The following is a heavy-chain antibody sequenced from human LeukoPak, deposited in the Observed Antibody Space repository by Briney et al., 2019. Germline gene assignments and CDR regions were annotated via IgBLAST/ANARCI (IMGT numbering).Heavy chain of an antibody. V-gene: IGHV1-69*05. CDR1: GGTFSSYA. J-gene: IGHJ4*02. D-gene: IGHD1-1*01. Sequence: ASVKVSCKASGGTFSSYAISWVRQAPGQGLEWMGRIIPIFGTANCAQKFQGRVTITTDESTSTAYMELSSLRSEDTAVYYCARGGYVGYYFDYWGQGTLVTVSS. CDR3: ARGGYVGYYFDY. CDR2: IIPIFGTA.